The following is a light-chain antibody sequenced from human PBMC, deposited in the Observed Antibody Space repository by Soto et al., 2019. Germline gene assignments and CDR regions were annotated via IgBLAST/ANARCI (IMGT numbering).Light chain of an antibody. CDR3: KQANNFPLS. CDR2: TVS. J-gene: IGKJ4*02. CDR1: QGISSW. Sequence: DIQMTQSPSSVSASVGDRVTITCRASQGISSWLAWYQQKPGKAPKLLIYTVSSLQSGVPSRFSGSGSGTDLTITISSLQPEDFAICYCKQANNFPLSFGGGTKVEIK. V-gene: IGKV1-12*01.